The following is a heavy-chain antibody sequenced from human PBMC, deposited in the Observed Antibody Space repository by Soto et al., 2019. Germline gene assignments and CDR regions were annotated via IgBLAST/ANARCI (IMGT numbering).Heavy chain of an antibody. CDR2: IYTSGST. J-gene: IGHJ4*02. CDR3: ARGRWLQLLGHFDY. D-gene: IGHD1-1*01. CDR1: GGSSSSYY. Sequence: QVQLQESGPGLVKPSETLSLTCTVSGGSSSSYYWSWIRQPAGKGLEWIGRIYTSGSTNYNPSLKSRVTMSVDTSKNQFSLKLSSVTAADTAVYYCARGRWLQLLGHFDYWGQGTLVTVSS. V-gene: IGHV4-4*07.